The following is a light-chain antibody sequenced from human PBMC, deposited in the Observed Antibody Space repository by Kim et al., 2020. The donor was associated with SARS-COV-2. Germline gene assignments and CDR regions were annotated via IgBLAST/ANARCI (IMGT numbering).Light chain of an antibody. CDR2: DAS. J-gene: IGKJ2*01. Sequence: ECVLTQSPATLSLSLGERATLSCRASQRVSSYLAWYQQKPGQAPRLLIYDASNRATGIPARFSGSGSGTDFSLTISSLEPEDFAFYYCQQRSNWPPTFGQGTKLEI. CDR1: QRVSSY. V-gene: IGKV3-11*01. CDR3: QQRSNWPPT.